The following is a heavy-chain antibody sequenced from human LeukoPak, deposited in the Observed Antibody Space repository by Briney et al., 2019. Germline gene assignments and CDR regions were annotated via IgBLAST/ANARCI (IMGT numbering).Heavy chain of an antibody. CDR3: AKIRGLTGDMDV. J-gene: IGHJ6*03. CDR1: GFTFSSYG. CDR2: ISYDGSNK. D-gene: IGHD3-10*01. Sequence: QPGGSLRLSCAASGFTFSSYGMHWVRQAPGKGLEWVAVISYDGSNKYYADSVKGRFTISRDNSKNTLYLQMNSLRAEDTAVYYCAKIRGLTGDMDVWGKGTTVTVSS. V-gene: IGHV3-30*18.